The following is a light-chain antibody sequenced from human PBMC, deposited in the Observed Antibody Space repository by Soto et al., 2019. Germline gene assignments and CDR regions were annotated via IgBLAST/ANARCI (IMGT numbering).Light chain of an antibody. CDR2: DAS. CDR3: QQRGSSPRT. Sequence: EIVLTQSPGALSLSPGERATLSCRASQSVNNDLLAWYQQKPGQAPRLLIYDASRRATGVPDRISGSGSEADFTLTISRLEPEAFVVYYCQQRGSSPRTFGHGTKLEIK. CDR1: QSVNNDL. J-gene: IGKJ1*01. V-gene: IGKV3-20*01.